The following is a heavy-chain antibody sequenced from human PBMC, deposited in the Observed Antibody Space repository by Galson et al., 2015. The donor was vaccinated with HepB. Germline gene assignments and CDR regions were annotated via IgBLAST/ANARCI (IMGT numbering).Heavy chain of an antibody. CDR2: ISGSGGST. CDR1: GFTFSSYA. V-gene: IGHV3-23*01. Sequence: SLRLSCAASGFTFSSYAMSWVRQAPGKGLQWVSAISGSGGSTYYADSVKGRFTISRDNSKNTLYLQMNSLRAEDTAVYYCAKSSGYSYGYDYGMDVWGQGTTVTVSS. CDR3: AKSSGYSYGYDYGMDV. J-gene: IGHJ6*02. D-gene: IGHD5-18*01.